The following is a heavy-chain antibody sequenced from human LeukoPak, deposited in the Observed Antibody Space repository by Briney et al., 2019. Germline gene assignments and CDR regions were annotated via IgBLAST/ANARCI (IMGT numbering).Heavy chain of an antibody. CDR1: GYTFTSYD. D-gene: IGHD6-13*01. V-gene: IGHV1-8*01. CDR3: ARDLSSSWYVDY. Sequence: ASVKVSCKASGYTFTSYDINWVRQATGQGLEWMGWMNPNSGNTGYAQKFQGRVTMTRNTSISTAYMELRSLRSDDTAVYYCARDLSSSWYVDYWGQGTLVTVSS. CDR2: MNPNSGNT. J-gene: IGHJ4*02.